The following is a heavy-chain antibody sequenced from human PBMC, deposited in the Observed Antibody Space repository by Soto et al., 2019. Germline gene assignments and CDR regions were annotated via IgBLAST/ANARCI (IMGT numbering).Heavy chain of an antibody. V-gene: IGHV3-30-3*01. CDR1: GFTFSSYA. CDR3: ARGWIWSGYYFPFDY. J-gene: IGHJ4*02. Sequence: QVQLVESGGGVVQPGRSLRLSCAASGFTFSSYAMHWVRQAPGKGLEWVAVISYDGSNKYYADSVKGRFTISRDNSKNTLYLQMNSLRAEDTAVYYCARGWIWSGYYFPFDYWGQGTLVTVSS. CDR2: ISYDGSNK. D-gene: IGHD3-3*01.